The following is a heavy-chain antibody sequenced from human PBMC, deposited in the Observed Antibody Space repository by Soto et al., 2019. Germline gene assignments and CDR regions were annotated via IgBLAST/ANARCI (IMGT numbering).Heavy chain of an antibody. CDR3: AKDLRPDGVWDFDY. CDR1: GFTFSSYT. D-gene: IGHD4-17*01. Sequence: EGQLLESGGGLVQPGGSLRLSCAASGFTFSSYTMNWVRQAPGKGLEWVSGINSGGRTYYADSVKGRFTISRDDSKNTLYLQIISLRAEDTAVYYCAKDLRPDGVWDFDYWGQGTLVTVSS. V-gene: IGHV3-23*01. CDR2: INSGGRT. J-gene: IGHJ4*02.